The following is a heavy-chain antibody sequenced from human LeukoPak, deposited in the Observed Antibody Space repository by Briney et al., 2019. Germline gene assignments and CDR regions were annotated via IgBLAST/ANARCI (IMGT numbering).Heavy chain of an antibody. D-gene: IGHD6-13*01. V-gene: IGHV1-69*06. Sequence: ASVKVSCKASGGTFSSYAISGGRQAPGQGLGWMGGIIPIVGTANYAQKFQGRVTITADKSTSTAYMELSSLRSEDTAVYYCARAIIPNSSSWYYYYYYYMDVWGKGTTVTVSS. CDR1: GGTFSSYA. CDR3: ARAIIPNSSSWYYYYYYYMDV. CDR2: IIPIVGTA. J-gene: IGHJ6*03.